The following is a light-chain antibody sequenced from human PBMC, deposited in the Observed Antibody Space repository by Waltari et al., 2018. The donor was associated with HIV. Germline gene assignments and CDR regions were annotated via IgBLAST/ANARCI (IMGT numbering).Light chain of an antibody. Sequence: QSALTQPPSASGSPGQSVTISCTGTSSAVGGYNYVSWYQQHPGKAPKLMLYEVSKRPAGVPDLFAGAKSGNPASLTVSGLQAEDEADYYCSSYAGSNNLGVFGGGTKLTVL. V-gene: IGLV2-8*01. CDR2: EVS. CDR1: SSAVGGYNY. CDR3: SSYAGSNNLGV. J-gene: IGLJ2*01.